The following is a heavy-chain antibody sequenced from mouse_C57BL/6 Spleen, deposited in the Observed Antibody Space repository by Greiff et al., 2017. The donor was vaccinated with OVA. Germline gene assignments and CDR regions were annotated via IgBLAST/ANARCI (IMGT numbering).Heavy chain of an antibody. Sequence: EVQVVESGGGLVKPGGSLKLSCAASGFTFSSYTMSWVRQTPEKRLEWVATISGGGGNTYYPDSVKGRFTISRDNAKNTLYLQMSRLRSEDTALYYCARHDGSSYDYAMDYWGQGTSVTVSS. CDR1: GFTFSSYT. J-gene: IGHJ4*01. CDR2: ISGGGGNT. CDR3: ARHDGSSYDYAMDY. V-gene: IGHV5-9*01. D-gene: IGHD1-1*01.